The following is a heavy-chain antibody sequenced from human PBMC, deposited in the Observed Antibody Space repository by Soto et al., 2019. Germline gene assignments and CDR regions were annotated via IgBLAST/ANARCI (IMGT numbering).Heavy chain of an antibody. CDR1: GFTFSSYG. CDR2: MSYDGSNK. Sequence: QVQLVESGGGVVQPGRSLRLSCAASGFTFSSYGMHWVRQAPGKGLEWVAVMSYDGSNKYYADSVKGRFTISRDNSKNTLYLQMNSLRAEDTAVYYCAKVGYSGSYFDYWGQGTLVTVSS. CDR3: AKVGYSGSYFDY. V-gene: IGHV3-30*18. D-gene: IGHD1-26*01. J-gene: IGHJ4*02.